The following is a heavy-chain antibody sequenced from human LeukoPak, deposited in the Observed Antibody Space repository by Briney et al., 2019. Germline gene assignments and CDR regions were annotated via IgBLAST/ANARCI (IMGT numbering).Heavy chain of an antibody. CDR3: ASSWTYYYDSSGYYYGY. D-gene: IGHD3-22*01. V-gene: IGHV1-69*05. Sequence: SVKVSCKASGGTLSSYAISWVRQAPGQGLEWMGRIIPIFGTANYAQKFQGRVTITTDESTSTAYMELSSLRSEDTAVYYCASSWTYYYDSSGYYYGYWGQGTLVTVSS. J-gene: IGHJ4*02. CDR2: IIPIFGTA. CDR1: GGTLSSYA.